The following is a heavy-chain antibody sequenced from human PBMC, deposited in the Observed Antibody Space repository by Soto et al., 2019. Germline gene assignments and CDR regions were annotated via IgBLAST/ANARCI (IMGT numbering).Heavy chain of an antibody. CDR3: AKEEDSGGYKGFSFDF. Sequence: GGSLRLSCAASGFTFTFYAMSWVRQAPGKGLQWVSGITGSGDITYYADSVKDRFTISRDNSKNTLYLQMNSLRAEDTAVYYCAKEEDSGGYKGFSFDFWGQGALVTVSS. J-gene: IGHJ4*02. CDR2: ITGSGDIT. D-gene: IGHD3-22*01. V-gene: IGHV3-23*01. CDR1: GFTFTFYA.